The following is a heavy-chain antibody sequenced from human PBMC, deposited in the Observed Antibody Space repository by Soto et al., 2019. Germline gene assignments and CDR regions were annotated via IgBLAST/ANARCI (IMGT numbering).Heavy chain of an antibody. V-gene: IGHV1-69*13. CDR3: ARERQLLGDAFDI. CDR1: GGTFSSYA. J-gene: IGHJ3*02. CDR2: IIPIFGTA. D-gene: IGHD2-8*02. Sequence: SVKVSCKASGGTFSSYAISWVRQAPGQGLEWMGGIIPIFGTANYAQKFQGRVTITADESTSTAYMELSSLRSEDTAVYYCARERQLLGDAFDIWGQGTMVTVSS.